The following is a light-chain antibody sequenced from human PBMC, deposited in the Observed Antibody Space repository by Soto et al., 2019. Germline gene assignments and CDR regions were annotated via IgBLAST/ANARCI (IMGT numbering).Light chain of an antibody. Sequence: EIVMTQSPATLSVSPGERATLSCRASQSVTSSLAWYQQKPGQAPRLLIYGASTRATGIPARFSGSGSGTEFTLTIDSLQSEDFAVYYCQQYSNWPPITFGQGTKVE. CDR2: GAS. J-gene: IGKJ1*01. CDR1: QSVTSS. CDR3: QQYSNWPPIT. V-gene: IGKV3-15*01.